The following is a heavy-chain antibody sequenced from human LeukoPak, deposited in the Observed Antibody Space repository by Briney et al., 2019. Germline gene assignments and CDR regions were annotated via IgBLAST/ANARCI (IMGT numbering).Heavy chain of an antibody. CDR2: IYYSGST. D-gene: IGHD5-18*01. CDR1: GCSISSYY. Sequence: SETLSLTCTVSGCSISSYYWSWIRQPPGKGLVWIGYIYYSGSTNYNPSLKRRGTISVDTSKNQFSLKLSSVTAADTAVYYCAREGGTIQLRSYYFDYWGQGTLVTVSS. J-gene: IGHJ4*02. CDR3: AREGGTIQLRSYYFDY. V-gene: IGHV4-59*01.